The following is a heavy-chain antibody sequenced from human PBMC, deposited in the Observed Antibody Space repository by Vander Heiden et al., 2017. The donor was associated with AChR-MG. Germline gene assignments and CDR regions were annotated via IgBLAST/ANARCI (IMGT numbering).Heavy chain of an antibody. J-gene: IGHJ4*02. Sequence: QVQLVDSGGGVVQPGKSPRLPCAASGFSFRNHGMHWVRQAPGKGLEWLAVISYDGTAKYYADSVKGRFTISRDNSKNTLYLQLNSLRSEDTALYYCVKDLSGRLVREVFDHWGQGTLVTVSS. V-gene: IGHV3-30*18. CDR1: GFSFRNHG. CDR3: VKDLSGRLVREVFDH. CDR2: ISYDGTAK. D-gene: IGHD3-10*01.